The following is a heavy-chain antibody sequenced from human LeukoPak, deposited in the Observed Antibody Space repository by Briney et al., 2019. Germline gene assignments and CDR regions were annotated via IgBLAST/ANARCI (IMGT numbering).Heavy chain of an antibody. V-gene: IGHV4-61*02. CDR3: ARYDYGANFDL. CDR1: GTSIRGSNYY. Sequence: SQTLSLTCTVSGTSIRGSNYYWAWIRQPAGNELEWIGRIYFSGSTNYNPSLKSRVTLSVHTSRNQFSLKLNSVTAADTAVYYCARYDYGANFDLWGQGTLVTVSS. CDR2: IYFSGST. J-gene: IGHJ4*02. D-gene: IGHD4/OR15-4a*01.